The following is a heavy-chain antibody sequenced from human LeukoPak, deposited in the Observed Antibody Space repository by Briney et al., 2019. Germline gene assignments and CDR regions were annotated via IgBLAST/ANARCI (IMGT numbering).Heavy chain of an antibody. D-gene: IGHD6-13*01. Sequence: SETLSLTCTVSGGSISSSSYYWSWIRQPAGKGLEWIGRIYTSGSTNYNPSLKSRVTISVDTSKNQFSLKLSSVTAADTAVYYCARVKYSSSWYGRTDAFDIWGQGTMVTVSS. CDR2: IYTSGST. CDR3: ARVKYSSSWYGRTDAFDI. V-gene: IGHV4-61*02. J-gene: IGHJ3*02. CDR1: GGSISSSSYY.